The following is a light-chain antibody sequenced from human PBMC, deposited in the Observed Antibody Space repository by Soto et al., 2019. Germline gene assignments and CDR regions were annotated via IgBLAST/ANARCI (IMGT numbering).Light chain of an antibody. V-gene: IGKV3-20*01. CDR2: GVS. CDR3: QQNGGSPPFI. Sequence: EIVLTQSPGPLSLSPGERATLSCRASQNINNYLAWYQQKPGQAPRLLLYGVSSRATGIPDRFSGSGSGTDFTLTISRLEPEDFAVYYYQQNGGSPPFILGPGTQVDIK. J-gene: IGKJ3*01. CDR1: QNINNY.